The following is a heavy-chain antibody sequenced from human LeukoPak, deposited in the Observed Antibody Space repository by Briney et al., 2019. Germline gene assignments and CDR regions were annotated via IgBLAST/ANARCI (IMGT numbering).Heavy chain of an antibody. CDR2: IYSGGST. Sequence: GGSLRLSCAASGFTVSSNYMSWVRQAPGKGLEWVSVIYSGGSTYYADSMKGRFTISRDNSKNVLYLQMNSLRAEDTAVYYCARGDYYDSSGYYNYWGQGTLVTVSS. D-gene: IGHD3-22*01. V-gene: IGHV3-53*01. CDR1: GFTVSSNY. J-gene: IGHJ4*02. CDR3: ARGDYYDSSGYYNY.